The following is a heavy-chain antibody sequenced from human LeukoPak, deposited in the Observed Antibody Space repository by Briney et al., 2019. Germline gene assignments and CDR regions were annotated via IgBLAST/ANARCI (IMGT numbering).Heavy chain of an antibody. CDR3: ASYGRNVFDY. D-gene: IGHD1-14*01. J-gene: IGHJ4*02. Sequence: SETLSLTCTVSGGSISSYYWSWIRQPPGKGLEWIGYIYYSGSTNYNPSLKSRVTISVETSKNQFSLKLSSVTAADTAVYYCASYGRNVFDYWGQGTLVTVSS. CDR2: IYYSGST. V-gene: IGHV4-59*01. CDR1: GGSISSYY.